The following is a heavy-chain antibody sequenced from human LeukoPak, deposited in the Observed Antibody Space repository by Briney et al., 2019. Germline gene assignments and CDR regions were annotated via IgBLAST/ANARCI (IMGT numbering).Heavy chain of an antibody. CDR3: ARRYDFWSGYYRGEEDAFDI. V-gene: IGHV5-51*01. Sequence: GESLKISCKGSGYSFTSYWIGWVRQMPGKGLEWMGIIYPGDSDTRYSPSFQGQVTISADKSISTAYLQWSSLKASDTAMYYCARRYDFWSGYYRGEEDAFDIWGQGTMVTVSS. CDR2: IYPGDSDT. J-gene: IGHJ3*02. D-gene: IGHD3-3*01. CDR1: GYSFTSYW.